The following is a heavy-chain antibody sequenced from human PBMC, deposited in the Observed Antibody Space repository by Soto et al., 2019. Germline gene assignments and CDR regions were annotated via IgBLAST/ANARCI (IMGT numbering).Heavy chain of an antibody. J-gene: IGHJ4*02. CDR3: ARDILASGVDY. Sequence: GGSLRLSCAASGFTFSSYWMHWVRQAPGKGLMWVSRISSDGSGATYADSVKGRFTISRDNGKNTLYLQMNSLRAEDTAVYYCARDILASGVDYWGQGTLVTVPQ. CDR2: ISSDGSGA. CDR1: GFTFSSYW. V-gene: IGHV3-74*01. D-gene: IGHD3-10*01.